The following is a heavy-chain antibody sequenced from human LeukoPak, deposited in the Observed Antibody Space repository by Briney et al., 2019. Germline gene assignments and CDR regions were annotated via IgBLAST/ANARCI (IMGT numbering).Heavy chain of an antibody. Sequence: GGSLRLSCAASGFTFSSYSMNWVRQAPGKGLEWVSSISSSSYIYYADSVKGRFTISRDNAKNSLYLQMNSLRAEDTAVYYCARDFVVVGATAIDYWGQGTLVTVSS. J-gene: IGHJ4*02. CDR2: ISSSSYI. CDR1: GFTFSSYS. V-gene: IGHV3-21*01. CDR3: ARDFVVVGATAIDY. D-gene: IGHD1-26*01.